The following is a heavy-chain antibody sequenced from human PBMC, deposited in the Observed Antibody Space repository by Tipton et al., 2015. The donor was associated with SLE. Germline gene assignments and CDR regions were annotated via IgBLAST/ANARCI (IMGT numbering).Heavy chain of an antibody. CDR1: GGSFSGYY. CDR3: ARGLYGDEPGY. Sequence: TLSLTCAVYGGSFSGYYCSWIRQPPGKGVEGVGEINHSGSTNYNPSLKSRVTISVDTSKNQFSLKLTSLTAADTAVYYCARGLYGDEPGYWGQGTLVTVSP. V-gene: IGHV4-34*01. D-gene: IGHD4-17*01. CDR2: INHSGST. J-gene: IGHJ4*02.